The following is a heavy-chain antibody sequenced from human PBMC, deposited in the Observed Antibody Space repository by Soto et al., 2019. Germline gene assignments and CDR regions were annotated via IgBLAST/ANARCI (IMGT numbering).Heavy chain of an antibody. D-gene: IGHD6-6*01. CDR3: ARQPDSSGLGAFDI. CDR1: GYSFTSYW. V-gene: IGHV5-10-1*01. J-gene: IGHJ3*02. Sequence: XXSLKISCKGSGYSFTSYWIIWVRQMPGKGLEWMGRIDPSDSYTNYSPSFQGHVTISADKSISTAYLQWSSLKHSDTAMYYCARQPDSSGLGAFDIWGQGTMVTVSS. CDR2: IDPSDSYT.